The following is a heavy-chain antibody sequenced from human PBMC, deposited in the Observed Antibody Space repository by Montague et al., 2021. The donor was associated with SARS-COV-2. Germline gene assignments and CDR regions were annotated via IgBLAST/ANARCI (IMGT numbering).Heavy chain of an antibody. V-gene: IGHV4-39*01. J-gene: IGHJ4*02. D-gene: IGHD3-22*01. CDR1: GGSISSSSYY. CDR2: IYYSGST. Sequence: SETLSLTCTVSGGSISSSSYYWGWIRQPPGKGLEWIGSIYYSGSTYYNPSLKSRVTISVDTSKNQFSLKLSSVTAADTAVYYCARQGPFTMIVGNILDYWGQGTLVTVSS. CDR3: ARQGPFTMIVGNILDY.